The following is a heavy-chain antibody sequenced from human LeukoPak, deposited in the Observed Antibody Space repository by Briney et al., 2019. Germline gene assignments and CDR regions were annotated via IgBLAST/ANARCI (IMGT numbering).Heavy chain of an antibody. V-gene: IGHV7-4-1*02. D-gene: IGHD3-10*01. Sequence: ASVKVSCKASGYTFTSCAMNWVRQAPGQGLEWMGWINTNTGNPTYAQGFTGRFVFSLDTSVSTAYLQISSLKAEDTAVYYCARLKPMVRGVIISRGTFDPWGQGTLVTVSS. CDR1: GYTFTSCA. J-gene: IGHJ5*02. CDR3: ARLKPMVRGVIISRGTFDP. CDR2: INTNTGNP.